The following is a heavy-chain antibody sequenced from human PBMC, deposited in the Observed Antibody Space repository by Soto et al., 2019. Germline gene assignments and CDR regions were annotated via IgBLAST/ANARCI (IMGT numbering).Heavy chain of an antibody. CDR2: ISLYHHST. V-gene: IGHV1-46*01. CDR1: GYPFTDYF. CDR3: ARELYSCGGDCPYYMDY. Sequence: ASVKVSCKPSGYPFTDYFIHWVRQAPGQGLEWMGIISLYHHSTSYEQKVQGRLTVTADTSTTTVYMDLSSLTSEDSAVYWCARELYSCGGDCPYYMDYWGQGTLVTVSS. J-gene: IGHJ4*02. D-gene: IGHD2-21*02.